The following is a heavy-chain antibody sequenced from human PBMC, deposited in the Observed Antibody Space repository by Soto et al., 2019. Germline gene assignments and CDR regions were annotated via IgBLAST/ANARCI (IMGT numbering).Heavy chain of an antibody. J-gene: IGHJ4*02. Sequence: SSETLSLTCTVSGGSISSSGYYWGWIRQPPGKGLEWIGYIYYSGSTYYNPSLKSRVTMSVDTSRNQFSLRLSSVTAADTAVYYCARPLADRGTAILWWGQGTLVTVSS. D-gene: IGHD5-18*01. CDR2: IYYSGST. CDR3: ARPLADRGTAILW. V-gene: IGHV4-39*01. CDR1: GGSISSSGYY.